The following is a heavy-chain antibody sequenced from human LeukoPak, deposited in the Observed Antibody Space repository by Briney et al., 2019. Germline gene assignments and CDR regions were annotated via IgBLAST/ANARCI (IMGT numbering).Heavy chain of an antibody. CDR2: INTDGSST. CDR1: GFTFSSYW. CDR3: ARVGYDILTGYPMGDYYYYMDV. Sequence: GGSLRLSCAASGFTFSSYWMHWVRQAPGKGLVWVSRINTDGSSTSYADSVKGRFTISRDNAKNTLYLQMNSLRAEDTAVYYCARVGYDILTGYPMGDYYYYMDVWGKGTTVTVS. V-gene: IGHV3-74*01. D-gene: IGHD3-9*01. J-gene: IGHJ6*03.